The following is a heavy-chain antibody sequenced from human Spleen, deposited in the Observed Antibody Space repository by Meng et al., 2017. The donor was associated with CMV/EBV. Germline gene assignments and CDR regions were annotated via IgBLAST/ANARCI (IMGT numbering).Heavy chain of an antibody. CDR3: AREEGAAGPFDY. Sequence: GESLKISCAASGFTVSSNYMSWVRQAPGKGLEWASVIYSGGSTYYADSVKGRFTISRDNSKNTLYLQMNSLRAEDTAVYYCAREEGAAGPFDYWGQGTLVTVSS. D-gene: IGHD6-13*01. J-gene: IGHJ4*02. V-gene: IGHV3-53*01. CDR1: GFTVSSNY. CDR2: IYSGGST.